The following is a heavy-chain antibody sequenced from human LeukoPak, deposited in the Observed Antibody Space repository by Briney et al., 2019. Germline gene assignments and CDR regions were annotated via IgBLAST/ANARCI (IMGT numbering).Heavy chain of an antibody. D-gene: IGHD2-2*01. CDR3: ARALDSSSSRYQAFEY. V-gene: IGHV3-7*01. Sequence: PGGSLRLSCVASGFSLRNYWMSWVRQAPGKGLEWVANIKQDESEKYYVDSVKGRFTISRENAKNSLYLQMNSLRAEDTAVYYCARALDSSSSRYQAFEYWGQGTLVTVSS. CDR1: GFSLRNYW. CDR2: IKQDESEK. J-gene: IGHJ4*02.